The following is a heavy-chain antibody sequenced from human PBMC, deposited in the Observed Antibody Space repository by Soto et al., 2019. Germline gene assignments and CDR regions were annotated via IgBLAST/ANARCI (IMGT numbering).Heavy chain of an antibody. CDR3: AKDPFGGVIVRIFDY. J-gene: IGHJ4*02. Sequence: GGSLRLSCSASAFTFSSYAMSWIRQAPGKGLEWVSAISGSGGSTYYADSVKGRFTISRDNSKNTLYLQMNSLRAEDTAVYYCAKDPFGGVIVRIFDYWGQGTLVTVSS. CDR2: ISGSGGST. V-gene: IGHV3-23*01. D-gene: IGHD3-16*02. CDR1: AFTFSSYA.